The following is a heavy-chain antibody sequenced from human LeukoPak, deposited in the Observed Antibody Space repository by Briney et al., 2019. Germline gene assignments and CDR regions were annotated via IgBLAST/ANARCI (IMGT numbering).Heavy chain of an antibody. V-gene: IGHV3-30*02. J-gene: IGHJ5*02. D-gene: IGHD3-22*01. CDR1: GFTFTNYG. CDR3: PKGLYYKDRSGYPA. CDR2: IGHDGSNK. Sequence: PGGSLRLSCAASGFTFTNYGMHWVRQAPGKGLEWVAFIGHDGSNKYYADSVKGRFTVSRDKSKNTLYLQMNSLRTEDTAVYYCPKGLYYKDRSGYPAWGQGTLVTISS.